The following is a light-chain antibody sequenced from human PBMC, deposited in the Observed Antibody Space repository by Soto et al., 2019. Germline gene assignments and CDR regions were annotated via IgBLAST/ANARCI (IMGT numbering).Light chain of an antibody. Sequence: QSVLAQPASVSGSPGQSITISCTGTSSDVGSYNLVSWYQQHPGKAPKLMIYEVSKRPSGVSNRFSGSKSGNTASLTISGLQAEDEADYYCYSYAGSSTFVVFGTGTKVTVL. CDR1: SSDVGSYNL. CDR2: EVS. CDR3: YSYAGSSTFVV. V-gene: IGLV2-23*02. J-gene: IGLJ1*01.